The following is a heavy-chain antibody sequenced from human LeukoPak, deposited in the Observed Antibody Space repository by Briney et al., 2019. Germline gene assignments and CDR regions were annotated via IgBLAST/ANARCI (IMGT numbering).Heavy chain of an antibody. D-gene: IGHD3-10*01. J-gene: IGHJ4*02. Sequence: PGGSLRLSCAASGITFSTYWMHWVRQAPGKGLVWVSRISSDGSITGYADSVKGRFTISRDNAKNTLYLQMNSLRAEDTAVYYCARHLNYYLDYWGQGTLVAVSS. V-gene: IGHV3-74*01. CDR2: ISSDGSIT. CDR3: ARHLNYYLDY. CDR1: GITFSTYW.